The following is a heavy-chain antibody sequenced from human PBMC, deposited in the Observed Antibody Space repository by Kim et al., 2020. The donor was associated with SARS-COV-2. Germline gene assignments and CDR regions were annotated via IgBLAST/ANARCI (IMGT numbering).Heavy chain of an antibody. D-gene: IGHD2-21*02. J-gene: IGHJ4*02. CDR2: T. Sequence: TNYNPSLKRRVTISVDTSKNQFSLKLSSGTAADTAVYYCARGGMVGTRFDYWGQGTLVTVSS. V-gene: IGHV4-59*09. CDR3: ARGGMVGTRFDY.